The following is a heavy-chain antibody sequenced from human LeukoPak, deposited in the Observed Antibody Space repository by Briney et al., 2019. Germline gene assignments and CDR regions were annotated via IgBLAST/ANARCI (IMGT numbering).Heavy chain of an antibody. CDR3: AKDLGYSSSPDF. Sequence: GGSLRLSCAASGFTFDNYGMTWVRQVPGKGLEWVSGINWNGGSAGYADSVKGRLTVSRDDAKNFLYLQMNSLRAEDTALYYCAKDLGYSSSPDFWGQGTLVTVSS. CDR2: INWNGGSA. J-gene: IGHJ4*02. D-gene: IGHD6-13*01. CDR1: GFTFDNYG. V-gene: IGHV3-20*04.